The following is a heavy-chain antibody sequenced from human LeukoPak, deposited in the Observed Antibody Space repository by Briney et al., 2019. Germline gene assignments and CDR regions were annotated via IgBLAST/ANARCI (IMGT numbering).Heavy chain of an antibody. CDR2: IYHSGST. CDR1: GYSINSGYY. J-gene: IGHJ4*02. V-gene: IGHV4-38-2*02. Sequence: PSETLSLTCTVSGYSINSGYYWAWIRQPPGKGLQWIGSIYHSGSTNYNPSLKSRVTMSVDTSKNQFSLKLSSVTAADTAVYYCAKDTGYYYDSSNYWNWGQGTLVTVSS. CDR3: AKDTGYYYDSSNYWN. D-gene: IGHD3-22*01.